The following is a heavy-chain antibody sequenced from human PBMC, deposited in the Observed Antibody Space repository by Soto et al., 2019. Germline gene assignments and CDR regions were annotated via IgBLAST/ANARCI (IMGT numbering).Heavy chain of an antibody. CDR2: IAYSGST. CDR1: GGSISSGGYY. D-gene: IGHD5-12*01. V-gene: IGHV4-31*03. Sequence: QVQLQESGPGLVKPSQTLSLTCTVSGGSISSGGYYWSWIRQHPGKVLEWIGYIAYSGSTYYNPSRKSRVTISVDTSKNQFSVELSSVTAADTAVYYCARLVATDFDPWGQGTLVTVSS. CDR3: ARLVATDFDP. J-gene: IGHJ5*02.